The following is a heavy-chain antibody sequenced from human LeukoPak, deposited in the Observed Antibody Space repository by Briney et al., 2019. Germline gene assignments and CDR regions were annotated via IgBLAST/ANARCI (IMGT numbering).Heavy chain of an antibody. J-gene: IGHJ4*02. Sequence: GGSLRLSCAVSGFTFDDYAMHWVRQAPGKGLEWVSGISWNSGSIGYADSVKGRFTISRDNAKNSLYLQMNSLRAEDTALYYCAKDINDDSLTGPNDYWGQGTLVTVSS. CDR1: GFTFDDYA. V-gene: IGHV3-9*01. CDR2: ISWNSGSI. CDR3: AKDINDDSLTGPNDY. D-gene: IGHD3-9*01.